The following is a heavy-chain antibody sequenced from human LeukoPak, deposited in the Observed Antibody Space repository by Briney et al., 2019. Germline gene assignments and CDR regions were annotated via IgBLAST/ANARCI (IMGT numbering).Heavy chain of an antibody. V-gene: IGHV3-30-3*01. CDR2: ISYDGGNE. J-gene: IGHJ4*02. CDR1: GFTFSSYA. CDR3: ARDFIFRQQLVDY. D-gene: IGHD6-13*01. Sequence: PGGSLRLSCAASGFTFSSYAIHWVRQAPGMGLEWVAVISYDGGNENYADSVKGRFTISRDNSKNTLYLQMNSLRAEDTAVYYCARDFIFRQQLVDYWGQGTLVTVSS.